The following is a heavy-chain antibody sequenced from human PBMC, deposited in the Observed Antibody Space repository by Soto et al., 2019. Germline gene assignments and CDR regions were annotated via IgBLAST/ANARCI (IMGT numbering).Heavy chain of an antibody. CDR3: AREPLPGY. Sequence: QVQLQESGPGLVKPSETLSLTCTVSGGSISSDYWSWIRQPPGKGLEWIGYIYYSGNTNYNPSLKSRVTISVDTSKNQFSLKLSSVTAADTAVYYCAREPLPGYWGQGTLVTVSS. J-gene: IGHJ4*02. CDR1: GGSISSDY. CDR2: IYYSGNT. V-gene: IGHV4-59*01. D-gene: IGHD2-15*01.